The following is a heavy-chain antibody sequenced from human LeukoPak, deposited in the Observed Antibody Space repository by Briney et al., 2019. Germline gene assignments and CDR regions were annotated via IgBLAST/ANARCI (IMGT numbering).Heavy chain of an antibody. CDR1: GGSFSGYY. CDR2: INHSGST. D-gene: IGHD1-14*01. CDR3: ARQPSVYRYYYMDV. J-gene: IGHJ6*03. Sequence: SETLSLTCAVYGGSFSGYYWGWIRQPPGKGLEWIGEINHSGSTNYNPSLKSRVTISVDTSKNQFSLKLSSVTAADTAVYYCARQPSVYRYYYMDVWGKGTTVTVSS. V-gene: IGHV4-34*01.